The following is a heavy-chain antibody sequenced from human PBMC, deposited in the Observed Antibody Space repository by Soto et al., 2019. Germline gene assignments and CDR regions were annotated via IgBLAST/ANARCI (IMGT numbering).Heavy chain of an antibody. CDR1: GDSVSSNSAA. J-gene: IGHJ4*02. CDR2: TYYRSKWYN. Sequence: XQPLSLPSAISGDSVSSNSAAWNLSRHSPSRGLEWLGRTYYRSKWYNDYAVSVKSRITINPDTSKNQFSLQLKSVTPEDTAVYYCARGESISVAWFDYWGQGTLVTVSS. CDR3: ARGESISVAWFDY. D-gene: IGHD6-19*01. V-gene: IGHV6-1*01.